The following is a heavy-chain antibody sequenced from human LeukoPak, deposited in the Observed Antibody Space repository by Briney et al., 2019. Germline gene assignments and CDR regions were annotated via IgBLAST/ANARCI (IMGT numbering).Heavy chain of an antibody. Sequence: ASVKVSCKASGYTFTSYAMNWVRQAPGQGLEWMGWINTNTGNPTYAQGFTGRFVFSLDTSVSTAYLQISSLKAEDTAVYYCARTVVVVAADYWFDPWGQGTLVTVSS. J-gene: IGHJ5*02. CDR1: GYTFTSYA. CDR3: ARTVVVVAADYWFDP. V-gene: IGHV7-4-1*02. CDR2: INTNTGNP. D-gene: IGHD2-15*01.